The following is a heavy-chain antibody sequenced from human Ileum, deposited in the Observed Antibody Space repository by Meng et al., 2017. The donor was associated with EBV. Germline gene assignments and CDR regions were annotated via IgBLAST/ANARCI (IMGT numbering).Heavy chain of an antibody. CDR3: ARDGGRDGDSDY. Sequence: QLQLQESGPGLVKPSEXLSPTCPVSGGSLTSTDYYWGWIRQPPGKGLEWIGNIHYTDSTSYNPSLKRRVTISADTSKNQFSLKMTSVTAADTAVYYCARDGGRDGDSDYWGQGTLVTVAS. D-gene: IGHD4-17*01. CDR1: GGSLTSTDYY. CDR2: IHYTDST. J-gene: IGHJ4*02. V-gene: IGHV4-39*07.